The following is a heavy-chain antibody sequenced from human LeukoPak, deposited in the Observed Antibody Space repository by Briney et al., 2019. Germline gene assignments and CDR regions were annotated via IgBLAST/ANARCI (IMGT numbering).Heavy chain of an antibody. CDR3: ATDGAGFDT. V-gene: IGHV3-11*01. J-gene: IGHJ5*02. Sequence: PGRSLRLSCAASGFTFNDYYMSWIRPAPGKGLEWLSYINIGGTNTHYADSVKGRFTISRDNAKKSLYLEMNNLRAEDTAVYYCATDGAGFDTWGQGVLVTVSS. CDR1: GFTFNDYY. CDR2: INIGGTNT.